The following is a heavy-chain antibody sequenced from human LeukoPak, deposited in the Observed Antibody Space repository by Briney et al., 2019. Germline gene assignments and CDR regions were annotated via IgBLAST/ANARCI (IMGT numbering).Heavy chain of an antibody. CDR1: GFTFSSYA. CDR3: AKGQGIAAAGIVDY. V-gene: IGHV3-23*01. J-gene: IGHJ4*02. CDR2: ISGSGGST. D-gene: IGHD6-13*01. Sequence: HPGGSLRLSCAASGFTFSSYAMNWVRQAPGKGLEWVSAISGSGGSTYYADSVKGRFTISRDNSNNTLFLQMNTLRGEDTAVYYCAKGQGIAAAGIVDYWGQGTLITVSS.